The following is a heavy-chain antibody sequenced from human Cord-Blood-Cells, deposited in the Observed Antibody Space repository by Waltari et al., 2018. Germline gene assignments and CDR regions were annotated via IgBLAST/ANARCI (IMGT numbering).Heavy chain of an antibody. D-gene: IGHD5-18*01. V-gene: IGHV1-69*01. CDR3: AREGGYSYGYAGYYYYMDV. Sequence: QVQLVQSGAEVKKPGSSVKFSCQASGGTFSSYAIRWVRQAPGKGREWMGGIIPIFGTANYAQKFQGRVTITADESTSTAYMELSSLRSEDTAVYYCAREGGYSYGYAGYYYYMDVWGKGTTVTVSS. CDR1: GGTFSSYA. J-gene: IGHJ6*03. CDR2: IIPIFGTA.